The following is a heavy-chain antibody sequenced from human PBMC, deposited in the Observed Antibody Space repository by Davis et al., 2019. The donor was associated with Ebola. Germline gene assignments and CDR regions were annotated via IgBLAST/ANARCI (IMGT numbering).Heavy chain of an antibody. Sequence: GESLKISCAASGFTVSSNYMSWVRQAPGKGLAWVSVIYSGGSTYYADSVKGRFTISRDNSKNTLYLQMNSLRAEDTAVYYCARHVFYSDSSGYYFYFDYWGQGTLVTVSS. CDR2: IYSGGST. CDR3: ARHVFYSDSSGYYFYFDY. CDR1: GFTVSSNY. J-gene: IGHJ4*02. V-gene: IGHV3-66*04. D-gene: IGHD3-22*01.